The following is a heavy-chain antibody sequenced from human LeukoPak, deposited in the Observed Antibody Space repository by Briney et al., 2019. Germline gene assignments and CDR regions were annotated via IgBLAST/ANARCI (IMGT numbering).Heavy chain of an antibody. V-gene: IGHV4-59*08. CDR1: GGSISSYY. CDR2: IYYSGST. D-gene: IGHD6-19*01. Sequence: SETLSLTCTVSGGSISSYYWSWIRQPPGKGLEWIGYIYYSGSTNYNPSLKSRVTISVDTSKNQFSLKLSSVTAADTAVYYCARHRNAHRAVAGRYFDYWGQGTLVTVSS. CDR3: ARHRNAHRAVAGRYFDY. J-gene: IGHJ4*02.